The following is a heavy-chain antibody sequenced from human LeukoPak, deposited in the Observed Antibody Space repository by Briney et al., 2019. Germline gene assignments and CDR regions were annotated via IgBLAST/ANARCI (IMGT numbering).Heavy chain of an antibody. J-gene: IGHJ4*02. V-gene: IGHV3-20*04. D-gene: IGHD5-12*01. CDR3: ARSTRTPRTIPVDIVATGPSDY. CDR1: GFTFDDYG. Sequence: PGGTLRLSCAASGFTFDDYGMSWVRQAPGKGLEWVSGINWNGGSTGYADSVKGRFTISRDNAKNSLYLQMNSLRAEDTALYYCARSTRTPRTIPVDIVATGPSDYWGQGTLVTVSS. CDR2: INWNGGST.